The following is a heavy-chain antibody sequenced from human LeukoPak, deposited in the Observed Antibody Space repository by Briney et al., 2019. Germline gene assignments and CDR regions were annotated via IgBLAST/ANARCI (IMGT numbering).Heavy chain of an antibody. V-gene: IGHV3-48*04. Sequence: GGSLRLSCTASGFPFNEYSMNWLRQAPGKGLEWISYIGIDSGNTKYADSVKGRFTMSADNGKNSVSLQMSSLRVEDTAVNYCARDHNYAFDNWGQGTLVSVSS. D-gene: IGHD1-1*01. CDR2: IGIDSGNT. CDR3: ARDHNYAFDN. CDR1: GFPFNEYS. J-gene: IGHJ4*02.